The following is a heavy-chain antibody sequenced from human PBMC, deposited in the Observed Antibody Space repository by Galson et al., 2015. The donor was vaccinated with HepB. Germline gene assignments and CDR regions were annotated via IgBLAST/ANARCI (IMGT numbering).Heavy chain of an antibody. CDR3: ARDGRGLWFGESNFDY. CDR2: IIPILGIA. CDR1: GGTFSSYA. V-gene: IGHV1-69*04. D-gene: IGHD3-10*01. J-gene: IGHJ4*02. Sequence: SCKASGGTFSSYAISWVRQAPGQGLEWMGRIIPILGIANYAQKFQGRVTITADKSTSTAYMELSSLRSEDTAVYYCARDGRGLWFGESNFDYWGQGTLVTVSS.